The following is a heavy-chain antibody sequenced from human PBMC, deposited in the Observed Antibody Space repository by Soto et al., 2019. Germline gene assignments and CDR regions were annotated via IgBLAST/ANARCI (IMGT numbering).Heavy chain of an antibody. Sequence: QVQLVQSGAEVKKPGSSVKVSCKASGGTFSSYTISWVRQAPGQGLEWMGRIIPILGIANYAQKFQGRVTITADKSTSTAYMELSSLRSEDTAVYYCASADSSGWYLSFDYWGQGTLVTVSS. CDR1: GGTFSSYT. CDR3: ASADSSGWYLSFDY. V-gene: IGHV1-69*02. D-gene: IGHD6-19*01. CDR2: IIPILGIA. J-gene: IGHJ4*02.